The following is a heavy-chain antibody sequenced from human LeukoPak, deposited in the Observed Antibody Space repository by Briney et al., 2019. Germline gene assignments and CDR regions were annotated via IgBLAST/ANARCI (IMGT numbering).Heavy chain of an antibody. J-gene: IGHJ3*02. CDR3: AREGSASDI. Sequence: SETLSLTCTVSGGSISTYSWNWIRQPAGKGLEWIGRIFASGSTKYNPSLKSRVTMSVETSKNQFSLKLSSVTAADTAVYYCAREGSASDIWGQGTMVTVSS. V-gene: IGHV4-4*07. CDR2: IFASGST. CDR1: GGSISTYS.